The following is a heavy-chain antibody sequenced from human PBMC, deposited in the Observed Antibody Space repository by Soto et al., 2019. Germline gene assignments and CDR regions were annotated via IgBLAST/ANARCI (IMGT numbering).Heavy chain of an antibody. CDR1: GGGNLRDYR. CDR2: IIPKLGTA. V-gene: IGHV1-69*01. J-gene: IGHJ4*02. CDR3: ARGGDGYKFCAGN. D-gene: IGHD2-21*01. Sequence: QVQLVQSGAEVKQPGSSVKVSRKASGGGNLRDYRTTWVRRAPGQGLEWMGGIIPKLGTANYAQNLQGRVTVTPDEATNTVFRELRSLRSDDTAVYYCARGGDGYKFCAGNWGQGTPVTAAS.